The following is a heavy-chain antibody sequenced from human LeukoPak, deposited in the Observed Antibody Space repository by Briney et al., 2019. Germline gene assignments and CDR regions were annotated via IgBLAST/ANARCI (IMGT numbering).Heavy chain of an antibody. CDR3: ARPSLNSGSYFDY. Sequence: GGSLRLSCAASGFTFSTYTMNWVRQAPGKGLEWVSSITSSSSYIYYADSVKGRFTISRDNAKNSLYLQMNSLRAEDTAVYYCARPSLNSGSYFDYWGQGILVTVSS. J-gene: IGHJ4*02. CDR2: ITSSSSYI. V-gene: IGHV3-21*01. CDR1: GFTFSTYT. D-gene: IGHD1-26*01.